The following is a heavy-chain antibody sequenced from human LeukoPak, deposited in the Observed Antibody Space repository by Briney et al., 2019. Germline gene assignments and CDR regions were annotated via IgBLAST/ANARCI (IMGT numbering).Heavy chain of an antibody. J-gene: IGHJ4*02. V-gene: IGHV1-46*01. CDR2: INPSGGST. D-gene: IGHD4-17*01. CDR3: ARDPNQYGDY. CDR1: GYTFTSYY. Sequence: ASVKVSCKASGYTFTSYYMHWVRQSPGQGLEWMGIINPSGGSTSYAQRFQGRVTMTRDTSTSTVYMELSSLRSEDTAVYYCARDPNQYGDYWGQGTLVTVSS.